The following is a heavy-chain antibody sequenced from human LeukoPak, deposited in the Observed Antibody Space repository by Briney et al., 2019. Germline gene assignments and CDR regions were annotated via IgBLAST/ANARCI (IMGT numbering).Heavy chain of an antibody. J-gene: IGHJ4*02. Sequence: SVKVSCKASGGTFSSYAISWVRQAPGQGLEWMGRIIPIFGTANYAQKFQGRVTITTDESTSTAYMELSSLRSEDTAVYYCARDSSTLRITIFGVVGFDYWGQGTLVTVSS. CDR2: IIPIFGTA. CDR1: GGTFSSYA. D-gene: IGHD3-3*01. CDR3: ARDSSTLRITIFGVVGFDY. V-gene: IGHV1-69*05.